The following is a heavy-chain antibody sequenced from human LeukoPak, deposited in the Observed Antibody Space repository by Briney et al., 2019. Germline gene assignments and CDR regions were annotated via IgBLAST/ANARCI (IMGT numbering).Heavy chain of an antibody. V-gene: IGHV1-2*02. Sequence: GASVKVSCKASGYTFTGYYMHWVRQAPGQGLEWMGWINPNSGGTNYAQKFQGRVTMTRDTSISTAYMELSRLRSDDTAVYYCARSRITIFGVVRPFGYMDVWGKGTTVTVSS. D-gene: IGHD3-3*01. CDR3: ARSRITIFGVVRPFGYMDV. CDR1: GYTFTGYY. J-gene: IGHJ6*03. CDR2: INPNSGGT.